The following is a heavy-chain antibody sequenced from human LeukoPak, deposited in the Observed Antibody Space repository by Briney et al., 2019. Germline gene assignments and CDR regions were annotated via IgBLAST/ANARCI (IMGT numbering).Heavy chain of an antibody. J-gene: IGHJ4*02. D-gene: IGHD3-9*01. CDR2: ISYDGSNK. CDR3: AREYYDILTGYYNVATGVDY. CDR1: GFTFSSYA. Sequence: GGSLRLSCAASGFTFSSYAVHWVRQAPGKGLEWVAVISYDGSNKYYADSVKGRFTISRDNSKNTLYLQMNSLRAEDTAVYYCAREYYDILTGYYNVATGVDYWGQGTLVTVSP. V-gene: IGHV3-30-3*01.